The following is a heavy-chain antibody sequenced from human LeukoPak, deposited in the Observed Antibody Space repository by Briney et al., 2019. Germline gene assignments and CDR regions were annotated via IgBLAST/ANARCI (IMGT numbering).Heavy chain of an antibody. CDR3: ARHWIRGGYNYGYGWDDC. D-gene: IGHD5-18*01. V-gene: IGHV4-39*01. CDR2: IFYSGST. CDR1: GDSISNHHYY. Sequence: SETLSLTCTVSGDSISNHHYYWGWIRQSPGKGLEWIGSIFYSGSTYYNPSLMSRVTISADTPKNQFSLKLSSVTAADTAVYYCARHWIRGGYNYGYGWDDCWGQGTLVAVSS. J-gene: IGHJ4*02.